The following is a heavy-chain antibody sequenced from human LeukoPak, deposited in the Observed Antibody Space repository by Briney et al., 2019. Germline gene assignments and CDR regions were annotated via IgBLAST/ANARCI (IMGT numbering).Heavy chain of an antibody. CDR3: ARAPGVLDAFDI. J-gene: IGHJ3*02. V-gene: IGHV4-34*01. CDR2: INHSGST. CDR1: GGSFSGYY. D-gene: IGHD2-8*01. Sequence: PSETLSLTCAVYGGSFSGYYWSWIRQPPGKGLEWIGEINHSGSTNYNPSLKSRVTISVDTSKNQFSLKLSSVTAADTAVYYCARAPGVLDAFDIWGQGTMVTVSS.